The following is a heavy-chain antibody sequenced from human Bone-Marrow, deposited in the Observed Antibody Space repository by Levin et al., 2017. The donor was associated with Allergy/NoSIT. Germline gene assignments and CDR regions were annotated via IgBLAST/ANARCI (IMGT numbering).Heavy chain of an antibody. CDR1: GFSLSTSGMC. D-gene: IGHD4/OR15-4a*01. J-gene: IGHJ3*02. CDR3: ARTAQDRLWADFDI. CDR2: IDWDDDK. V-gene: IGHV2-70*11. Sequence: SGPTLVKPTQTLTLTCTFSGFSLSTSGMCVSWIRQPPGKALEWLARIDWDDDKYYSTSLKTRLTISKDTSKTQVVLTMTNMDPVDTATYYCARTAQDRLWADFDIWGQGTMVTVSS.